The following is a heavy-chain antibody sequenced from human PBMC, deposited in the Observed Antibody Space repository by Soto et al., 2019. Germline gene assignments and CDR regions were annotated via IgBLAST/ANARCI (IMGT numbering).Heavy chain of an antibody. V-gene: IGHV4-59*01. CDR3: ARDLTYFDILTGYERYYGMDV. CDR1: GGSISSYY. J-gene: IGHJ6*02. D-gene: IGHD3-9*01. CDR2: IYYSGST. Sequence: SETLSLTGTVSGGSISSYYWSWIRQPPGKGLEWIGYIYYSGSTNYNPSLKSRVTISVDTSKNQFSLKLSSVTAADTAVYYCARDLTYFDILTGYERYYGMDVWGQGTTVTVS.